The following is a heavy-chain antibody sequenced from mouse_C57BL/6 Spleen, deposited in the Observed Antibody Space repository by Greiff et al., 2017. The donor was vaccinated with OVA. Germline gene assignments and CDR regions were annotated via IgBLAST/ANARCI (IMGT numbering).Heavy chain of an antibody. Sequence: EVQLQESGGDLVKPGGSLKLSCAASGFTFSSYGMSWVRQTPDKRLEWVATISSGGSYTYYPDSVKGRFTISRDNAKNTLYLQMSSLKSEDTAMYYCARHPTIVTHWYFDVWGTGTMVTVSS. CDR2: ISSGGSYT. CDR3: ARHPTIVTHWYFDV. J-gene: IGHJ1*03. D-gene: IGHD2-5*01. V-gene: IGHV5-6*01. CDR1: GFTFSSYG.